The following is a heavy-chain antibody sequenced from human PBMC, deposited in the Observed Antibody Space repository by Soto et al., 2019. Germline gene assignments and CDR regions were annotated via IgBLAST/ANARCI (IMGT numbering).Heavy chain of an antibody. J-gene: IGHJ4*02. Sequence: QVQLQESGPGLVKPSGTLSLTCAVSSGSITSSNWWSWVRQPPGKGLEWIGEVSHSGSTNYIPSLKSRVTISVDKSRNQFSLRLNSVTAADTAVYYCARNPYGGYDFDFWGQGTLVNVSS. CDR1: SGSITSSNW. D-gene: IGHD5-12*01. CDR3: ARNPYGGYDFDF. V-gene: IGHV4-4*02. CDR2: VSHSGST.